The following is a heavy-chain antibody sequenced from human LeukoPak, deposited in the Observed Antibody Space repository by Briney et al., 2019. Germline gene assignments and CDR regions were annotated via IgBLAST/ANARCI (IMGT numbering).Heavy chain of an antibody. J-gene: IGHJ6*03. CDR1: GFTFDDYA. Sequence: PGGSLRLSCAASGFTFDDYAMHWVRQAPGKGLEWVSLISWDGGSTYYADSVKGRFTISRDNSKNSLYLQMNNLRVEDTALYYCVRVSLSSASFGDMDGRGKGTKVTVSS. V-gene: IGHV3-43D*04. CDR3: VRVSLSSASFGDMDG. CDR2: ISWDGGST. D-gene: IGHD6-25*01.